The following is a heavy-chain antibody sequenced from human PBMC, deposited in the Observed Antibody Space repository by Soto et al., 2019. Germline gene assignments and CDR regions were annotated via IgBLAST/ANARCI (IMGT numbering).Heavy chain of an antibody. CDR1: GFTFSSYS. V-gene: IGHV3-21*01. J-gene: IGHJ4*02. D-gene: IGHD2-15*01. Sequence: EVQLVESGGGLVKPGGSLRLSCAASGFTFSSYSMNWVRQAPGKGLEWVSSISSSSSSIYYADSVKGRFTISRDNAKNSLYLQMNSRRAEDPAVYSCAGYCSGGGGYSGADYWAREPWSPSPQ. CDR3: AGYCSGGGGYSGADY. CDR2: ISSSSSSI.